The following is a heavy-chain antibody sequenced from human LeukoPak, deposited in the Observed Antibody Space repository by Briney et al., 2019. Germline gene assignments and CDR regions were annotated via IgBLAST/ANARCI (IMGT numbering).Heavy chain of an antibody. J-gene: IGHJ5*02. V-gene: IGHV4-34*01. CDR1: GGSFNSYY. D-gene: IGHD3-16*01. Sequence: PSETLSLTCAVYGGSFNSYYWSWIRQPPGKGLDWIGEINRSGSTNYTPSLQSRVTISEDTSKNQFSLKLSSVTAADTAVYYCARRAVHDYVSFDPWGQGTLVTVSS. CDR2: INRSGST. CDR3: ARRAVHDYVSFDP.